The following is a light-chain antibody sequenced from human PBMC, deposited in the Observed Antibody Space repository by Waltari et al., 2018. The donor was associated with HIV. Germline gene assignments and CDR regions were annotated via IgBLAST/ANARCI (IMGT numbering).Light chain of an antibody. J-gene: IGLJ2*01. CDR2: ANI. V-gene: IGLV1-40*01. CDR1: SSHLGAGYD. CDR3: QSFDSSLTTSGVI. Sequence: QSVLPQPPSVSGAPGQRVTISCTGRSSHLGAGYDVPWYPQLPGTAPKLLIYANINRPSGVPDRFSGSKSGSSASLAITGLQAEDEAHYYCQSFDSSLTTSGVIFGGGTKLTVL.